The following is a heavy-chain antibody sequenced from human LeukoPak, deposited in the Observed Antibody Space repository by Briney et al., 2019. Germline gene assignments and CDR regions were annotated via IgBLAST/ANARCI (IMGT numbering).Heavy chain of an antibody. V-gene: IGHV1-2*02. CDR2: INPNSGGT. D-gene: IGHD5-24*01. Sequence: ASVKVSCKASGYTFTGYYMHWVRQAPGQGLEWMGWINPNSGGTNYAQKFQGRLTMTRDTSISTAYMELSRLRSDDTAVYYCARDPGRWLQSYYMDVWGKGTTVTVSS. J-gene: IGHJ6*03. CDR1: GYTFTGYY. CDR3: ARDPGRWLQSYYMDV.